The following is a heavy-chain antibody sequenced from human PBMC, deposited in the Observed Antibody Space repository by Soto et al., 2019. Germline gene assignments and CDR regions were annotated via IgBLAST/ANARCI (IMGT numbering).Heavy chain of an antibody. D-gene: IGHD1-1*01. CDR2: IYWNDDK. V-gene: IGHV2-5*01. Sequence: QITLKESGPTLVKPTQTLTLTCTFSGFSLSTSGVGVGWIRQPPGKALEWLALIYWNDDKRYSPSLKSRLTITKDTSKNQVVLTMTNMDPVDTATYYCAHSFGRKLYNGRYYYYYGMDVWGQGTTVTVSS. CDR1: GFSLSTSGVG. CDR3: AHSFGRKLYNGRYYYYYGMDV. J-gene: IGHJ6*02.